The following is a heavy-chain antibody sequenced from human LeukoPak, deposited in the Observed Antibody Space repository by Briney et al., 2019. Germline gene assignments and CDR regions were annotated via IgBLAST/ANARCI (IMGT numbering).Heavy chain of an antibody. CDR3: ARGSIAVAGTEDY. Sequence: GGSLRLSCAASGFTFSSYSMNWVRQAPGKGLEWVSSISSSSSYIYYADSVKGRFTISRDNAKNSLYPQMNSLRAEDTAVYYCARGSIAVAGTEDYWGQGTLVTVSS. CDR1: GFTFSSYS. D-gene: IGHD6-19*01. CDR2: ISSSSSYI. V-gene: IGHV3-21*01. J-gene: IGHJ4*02.